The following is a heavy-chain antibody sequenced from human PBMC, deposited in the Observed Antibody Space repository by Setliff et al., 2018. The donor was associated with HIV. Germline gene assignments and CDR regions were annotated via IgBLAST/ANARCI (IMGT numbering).Heavy chain of an antibody. CDR3: ARRAGHTNYFYYMVV. V-gene: IGHV1-69*10. D-gene: IGHD6-19*01. Sequence: SVKVSCKSSGGTFSSYAISWVRQAPGQGLEWMGGIITILGSANYAQKFQGRVTITADQSTSTAYMELSSLRSEDTAVYYCARRAGHTNYFYYMVVLGKGTTVTVSS. J-gene: IGHJ6*03. CDR2: IITILGSA. CDR1: GGTFSSYA.